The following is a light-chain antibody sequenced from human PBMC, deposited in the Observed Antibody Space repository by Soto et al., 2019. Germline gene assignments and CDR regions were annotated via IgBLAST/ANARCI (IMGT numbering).Light chain of an antibody. CDR3: TSDAGSSIPVV. CDR2: DVT. J-gene: IGLJ2*01. CDR1: SSDVGTYNF. V-gene: IGLV2-8*01. Sequence: QSVLTQPPSASGSPGQTVTISCTGASSDVGTYNFVSWYQQHPGKAPKLMIYDVTERPSGVPDRFSGSKSGNTASLTVSGLQAEEEADYCCTSDAGSSIPVVFGGGTKLTVL.